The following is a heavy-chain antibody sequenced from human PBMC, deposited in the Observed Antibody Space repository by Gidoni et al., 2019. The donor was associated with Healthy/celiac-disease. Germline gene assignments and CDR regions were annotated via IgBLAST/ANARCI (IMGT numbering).Heavy chain of an antibody. V-gene: IGHV3-33*01. Sequence: CGASGFTFSSYGMHWVRQAPGTGLEWVAGIWYDGSNKYYADSVKGRFTISRDNSKNTLYLQINSLRAEDAAVYYCATAMVVVEVDAFDIWGQGTMVTVSS. J-gene: IGHJ3*02. CDR2: IWYDGSNK. CDR3: ATAMVVVEVDAFDI. D-gene: IGHD3-22*01. CDR1: GFTFSSYG.